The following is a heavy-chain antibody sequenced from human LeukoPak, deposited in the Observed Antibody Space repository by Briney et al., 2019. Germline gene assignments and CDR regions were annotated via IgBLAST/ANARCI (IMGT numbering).Heavy chain of an antibody. CDR3: AKSDSSGYYFRCDY. D-gene: IGHD3-22*01. CDR1: GFTFSSYA. V-gene: IGHV3-23*01. CDR2: ISGSGGST. J-gene: IGHJ4*02. Sequence: PGGSLRLSCAASGFTFSSYAMSWVRQAPGKGLEWVSAISGSGGSTYYADSVKGRFTISRDNSKNTLYLQMNSLRAEDTAVYYCAKSDSSGYYFRCDYWGQGTMVIVSS.